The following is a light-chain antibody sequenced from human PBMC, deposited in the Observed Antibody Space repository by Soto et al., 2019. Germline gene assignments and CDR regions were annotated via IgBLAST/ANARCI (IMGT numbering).Light chain of an antibody. V-gene: IGLV2-14*01. J-gene: IGLJ2*01. Sequence: QSVLTQPASVSGSPGQSITISCTGTSSDVGGYNYVSWYQQHPDKAPKLMIYEVSNRPSGVSSRFSGSKSGNTASPTISGLQAEDEADYYCSSHRSSSPPVVFGGGTKRTFL. CDR2: EVS. CDR1: SSDVGGYNY. CDR3: SSHRSSSPPVV.